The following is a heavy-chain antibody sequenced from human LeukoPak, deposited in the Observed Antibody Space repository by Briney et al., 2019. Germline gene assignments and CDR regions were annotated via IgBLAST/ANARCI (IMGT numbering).Heavy chain of an antibody. Sequence: ASVKVSCKASGGTFSSYAISWVRQAPGQGLEWMGGIIPILGTANYAQKFQGRVTITADESTSTAYMELSSLRSEDTAVYYCARDGAHPGSMDVWGKGTTVTVSS. CDR1: GGTFSSYA. CDR3: ARDGAHPGSMDV. CDR2: IIPILGTA. D-gene: IGHD3-10*01. J-gene: IGHJ6*03. V-gene: IGHV1-69*13.